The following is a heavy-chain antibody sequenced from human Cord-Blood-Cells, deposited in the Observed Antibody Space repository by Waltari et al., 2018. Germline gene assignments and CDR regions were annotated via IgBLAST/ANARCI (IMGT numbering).Heavy chain of an antibody. CDR2: CEPEDGET. J-gene: IGHJ4*02. Sequence: QVQLVQSGAEVKKPGASVKVSCKVSGYTLTELSMHWVRQAPGKGLEWMGGCEPEDGETIYAQKFQGRDTMTEDTSTDTAYRELSSLRSEDTAVYYCATVRRKGFLEWLLYFDYWGQGTLVTVSS. V-gene: IGHV1-24*01. CDR3: ATVRRKGFLEWLLYFDY. D-gene: IGHD3-3*01. CDR1: GYTLTELS.